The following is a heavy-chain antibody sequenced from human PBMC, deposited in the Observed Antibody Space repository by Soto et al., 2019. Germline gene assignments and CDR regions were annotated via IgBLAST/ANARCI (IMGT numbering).Heavy chain of an antibody. V-gene: IGHV4-39*01. CDR2: IYYSGST. Sequence: QLQLQESGPGLVKPSETLSLTCTVSGGSISSSSYYWGWIRQPPGKGLEWIGSIYYSGSTYYNPSLKSRVTISVDTSKNQFSLKLSSVTAADTAVYYCARQGGTVTTRPDHDYWGQGTLVTVSS. CDR1: GGSISSSSYY. CDR3: ARQGGTVTTRPDHDY. D-gene: IGHD4-17*01. J-gene: IGHJ4*02.